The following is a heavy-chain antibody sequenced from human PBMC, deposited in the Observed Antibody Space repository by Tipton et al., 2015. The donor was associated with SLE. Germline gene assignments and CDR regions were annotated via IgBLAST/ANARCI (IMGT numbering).Heavy chain of an antibody. J-gene: IGHJ5*02. Sequence: QLVQSGAEVKKPGASVKVSCKASGYPFTSYTITWVRQAPGQGLEWMGWINVYNGNTKYAQSLQGRVTMTTDTSTRTAYMELMNSVTAADTAIYYCARGTPFMEFERNWFDPWGQGTLVTVSS. CDR3: ARGTPFMEFERNWFDP. V-gene: IGHV1-18*01. D-gene: IGHD3-3*02. CDR2: INVYNGNT. CDR1: GYPFTSYT.